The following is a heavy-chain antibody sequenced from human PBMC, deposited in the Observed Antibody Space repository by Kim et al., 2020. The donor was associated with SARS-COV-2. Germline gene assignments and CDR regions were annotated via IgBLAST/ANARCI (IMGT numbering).Heavy chain of an antibody. CDR3: ARDVHDWHDFWSGYSQKEGTYYYYGMDV. Sequence: GGSLRLSCAASGFTFSSYSMNWVRQAPGKGLEWVSYISSSSSTIYYADSVKGRFTISRDNAKNSLYLQMNSLRDEDTAVYYCARDVHDWHDFWSGYSQKEGTYYYYGMDVWGQGTTVTVSS. CDR2: ISSSSSTI. CDR1: GFTFSSYS. V-gene: IGHV3-48*02. D-gene: IGHD3-3*01. J-gene: IGHJ6*02.